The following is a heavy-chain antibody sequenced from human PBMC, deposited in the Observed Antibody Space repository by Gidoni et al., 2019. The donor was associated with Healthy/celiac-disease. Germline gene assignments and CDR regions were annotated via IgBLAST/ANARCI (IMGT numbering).Heavy chain of an antibody. CDR3: ARGLGLRGPLAPTLFDY. Sequence: EVQLVESGGGLVQPGGSLRLSCAASGFTFSSDDMHWVRQATGKGLEWVSAIGTAGDTYYPGSVKGRFTISRENAKNSLYLQMNSLRAGDTAVYYCARGLGLRGPLAPTLFDYWGQGTLVTVSS. CDR1: GFTFSSDD. V-gene: IGHV3-13*01. D-gene: IGHD3-10*01. J-gene: IGHJ4*02. CDR2: IGTAGDT.